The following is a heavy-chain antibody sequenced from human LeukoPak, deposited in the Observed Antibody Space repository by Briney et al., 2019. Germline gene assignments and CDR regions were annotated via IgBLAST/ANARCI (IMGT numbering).Heavy chain of an antibody. J-gene: IGHJ1*01. Sequence: ASVKVSCKASGYTFTSYGISWVRHAPGQGLEWMGWISAYNGNTNSAQKLQGRVTMTTDTSTSTAYMELRSLRSDDTAVYYCARVIVGCSGGSCYRYFQHWGQGTLVTVSS. CDR3: ARVIVGCSGGSCYRYFQH. V-gene: IGHV1-18*01. CDR1: GYTFTSYG. CDR2: ISAYNGNT. D-gene: IGHD2-15*01.